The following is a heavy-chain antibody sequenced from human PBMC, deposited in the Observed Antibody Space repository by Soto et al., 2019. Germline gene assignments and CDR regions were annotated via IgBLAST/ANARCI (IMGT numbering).Heavy chain of an antibody. CDR2: ISRSGDST. D-gene: IGHD6-19*01. Sequence: EVQLLESGGGLVQPGGSLRLSCAASGSTFNSYGMSWVRQAPGKGLEWVSSISRSGDSTYYADSVKGRFTISRDNSKNTLYLQMNSLRAEDTAVFYCARDRVGRQWLEYYFDDWGQGTLVTVSS. J-gene: IGHJ4*02. V-gene: IGHV3-23*01. CDR1: GSTFNSYG. CDR3: ARDRVGRQWLEYYFDD.